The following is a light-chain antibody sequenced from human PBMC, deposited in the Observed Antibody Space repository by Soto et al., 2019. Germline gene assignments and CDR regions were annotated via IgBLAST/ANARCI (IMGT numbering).Light chain of an antibody. CDR1: QGISSW. CDR2: DAY. CDR3: QQSYSPPPVT. J-gene: IGKJ5*01. V-gene: IGKV1-12*01. Sequence: DIQMTQAPSSVSASVGDRVTITCRASQGISSWLAWYQQKPGKAPKLMVYDAYSLQSGVPSRFSGSGSGTDFTLTISSLQPEDFATYYCQQSYSPPPVTCGQGTRLEIK.